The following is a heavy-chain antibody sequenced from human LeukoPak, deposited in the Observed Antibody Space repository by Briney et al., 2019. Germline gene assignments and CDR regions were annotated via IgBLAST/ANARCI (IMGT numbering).Heavy chain of an antibody. CDR1: GGSFSGYY. D-gene: IGHD5-12*01. CDR2: INHSGST. V-gene: IGHV4-34*01. J-gene: IGHJ6*03. Sequence: SETLSLTCAVYGGSFSGYYWSWIRQPPGEGLEWIGEINHSGSTNYNPSLKSRVTISVDTSKNQFSLKLSSVTAADTAVYYCARLKSGYDSSYYYYYMDVWGKGTTVTISS. CDR3: ARLKSGYDSSYYYYYMDV.